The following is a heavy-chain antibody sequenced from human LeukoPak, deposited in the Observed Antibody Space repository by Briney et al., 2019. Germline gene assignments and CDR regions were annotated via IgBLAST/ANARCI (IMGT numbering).Heavy chain of an antibody. D-gene: IGHD5-12*01. J-gene: IGHJ4*02. CDR1: GYTFINNW. Sequence: ASVKVSSTASGYTFINNWMHSVRQAPGQGLEWVGLINPTGTTTLYAQKFQGRVTLTRDMSTSTDYMELRSLKSEDTAVYYCARTSHYVDIAATIPYGIYYFDYWGQGTLVTVSS. CDR2: INPTGTTT. V-gene: IGHV1-46*01. CDR3: ARTSHYVDIAATIPYGIYYFDY.